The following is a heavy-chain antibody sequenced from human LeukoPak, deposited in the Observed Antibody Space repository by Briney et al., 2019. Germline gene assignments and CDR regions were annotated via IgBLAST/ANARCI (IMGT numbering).Heavy chain of an antibody. J-gene: IGHJ4*02. V-gene: IGHV5-51*01. CDR3: ARSLGGTKSVSGPKSSNY. Sequence: GESLKISCKGSGYSFTNYWIAWVRQVPGKGLEWMGIIYPGDSETRYSPSFKGQVTISADQSISTTYLQWSSLKASDTAMYFCARSLGGTKSVSGPKSSNYGGKETLVTAS. D-gene: IGHD3-10*01. CDR1: GYSFTNYW. CDR2: IYPGDSET.